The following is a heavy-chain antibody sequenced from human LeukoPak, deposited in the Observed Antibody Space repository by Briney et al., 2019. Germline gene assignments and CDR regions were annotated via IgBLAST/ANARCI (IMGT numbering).Heavy chain of an antibody. D-gene: IGHD3-22*01. CDR2: ITRSSTYI. Sequence: GGPLRLSCADSGSAFSSYTMVWVRQAPGKGLEWVPSITRSSTYIHYADSVKGRFTISRDNPKNSLYLQMKSLRAEDTAVYYCARDTGYSDSSGYYGTNFDSWGQGTLVTVSS. CDR3: ARDTGYSDSSGYYGTNFDS. CDR1: GSAFSSYT. J-gene: IGHJ4*02. V-gene: IGHV3-21*01.